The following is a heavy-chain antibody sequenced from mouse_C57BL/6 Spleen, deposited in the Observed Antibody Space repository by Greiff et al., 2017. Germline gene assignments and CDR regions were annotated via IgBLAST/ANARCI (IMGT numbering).Heavy chain of an antibody. CDR1: GFTFSSYA. V-gene: IGHV5-4*01. J-gene: IGHJ1*03. D-gene: IGHD1-1*01. Sequence: EVQLQESGGGLVKPGGSLKLSCAASGFTFSSYAMSWVRQTPEKRLEWVATISDGGSYTYYPDNVKGRFTISRDNAKNNLYLQMSHLKSEDTAMYYCASYYDWYFDVWGTGTTVTVSS. CDR3: ASYYDWYFDV. CDR2: ISDGGSYT.